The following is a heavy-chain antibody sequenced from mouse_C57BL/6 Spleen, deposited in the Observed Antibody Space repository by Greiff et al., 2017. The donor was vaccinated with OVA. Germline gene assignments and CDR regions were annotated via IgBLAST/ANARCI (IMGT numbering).Heavy chain of an antibody. D-gene: IGHD1-1*01. CDR1: GFTFSSYA. CDR2: ISDGGSYT. Sequence: EVQLQQSGGGLVKPGGSLKLSCAASGFTFSSYAMSWVRQTPEKRLAWVATISDGGSYTYYPDNVKGRFTISRDNAKNNLYLQMSHLKSEDTAMYYCARDYGGAMDYWGQGTSVTVSS. J-gene: IGHJ4*01. V-gene: IGHV5-4*01. CDR3: ARDYGGAMDY.